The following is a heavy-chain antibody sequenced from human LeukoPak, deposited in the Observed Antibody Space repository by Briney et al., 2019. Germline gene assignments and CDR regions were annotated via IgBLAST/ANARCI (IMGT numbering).Heavy chain of an antibody. Sequence: GGSLRLSCAASGFTFSSYGMLWVRQAPGKGLEWVSGINWNGGSTGYADSVKGRFTISRDNAKNSLYLQMNSLRAEDTALYYCARDSYYDSSRFDYWGQGTLVTVSS. CDR2: INWNGGST. D-gene: IGHD3-22*01. J-gene: IGHJ4*02. V-gene: IGHV3-20*04. CDR3: ARDSYYDSSRFDY. CDR1: GFTFSSYG.